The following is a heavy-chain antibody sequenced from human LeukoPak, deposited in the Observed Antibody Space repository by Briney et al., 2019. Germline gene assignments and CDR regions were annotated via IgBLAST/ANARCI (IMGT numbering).Heavy chain of an antibody. CDR3: ARDLWGMMVRGVMGNWFDP. J-gene: IGHJ5*02. V-gene: IGHV7-4-1*02. CDR1: GCTFTSYA. Sequence: VSVKVSCKASGCTFTSYAMNWVRQAPGQGLEWMGWINTNTGNPAYAQGFTGRFVFSLDTSVSTAYLQISSLKAEDTAVYYCARDLWGMMVRGVMGNWFDPWGQGTLVTVSS. CDR2: INTNTGNP. D-gene: IGHD3-10*01.